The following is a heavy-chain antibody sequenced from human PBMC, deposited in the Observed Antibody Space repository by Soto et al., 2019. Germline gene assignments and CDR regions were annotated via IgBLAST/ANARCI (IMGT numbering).Heavy chain of an antibody. J-gene: IGHJ4*02. CDR2: INHSGST. V-gene: IGHV4-34*01. D-gene: IGHD3-10*01. CDR3: ARGWFGASYVAY. Sequence: SATLSLTSTGYGGSFSGYYWSGIRQPPGKGLEWIGEINHSGSTNYNPSLKSRVTISVDKSKNQFSLKLSSVTAEDTAVDDCARGWFGASYVAYWGQGTLVIV. CDR1: GGSFSGYY.